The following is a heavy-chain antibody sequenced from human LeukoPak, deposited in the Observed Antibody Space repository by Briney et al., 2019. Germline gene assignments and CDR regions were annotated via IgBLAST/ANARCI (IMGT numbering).Heavy chain of an antibody. J-gene: IGHJ4*02. CDR2: IYYSGST. Sequence: SETLSLTCTVSGGSISSSSYYWGWIRQPPGKGLEWIGSIYYSGSTYYNPSLKSRVTISVDTSKNQFSLKLSSVTAADTAVYYCARPNPPYGYYDSSGYVDYWGQGTLVTVSS. V-gene: IGHV4-39*07. D-gene: IGHD3-22*01. CDR1: GGSISSSSYY. CDR3: ARPNPPYGYYDSSGYVDY.